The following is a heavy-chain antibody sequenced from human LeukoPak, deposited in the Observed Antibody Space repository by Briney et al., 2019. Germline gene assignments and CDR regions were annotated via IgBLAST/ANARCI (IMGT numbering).Heavy chain of an antibody. D-gene: IGHD1-26*01. CDR1: GGSISSYY. Sequence: SETLSLTCTVSGGSISSYYWSWIRQPAGKGLEWIGRIYTSGSTNYNPSLKSRVTISVDTSKNQFSLKLSSVTAADTAVYYCARHARGWELPHFDYWGQGTLVTVSS. J-gene: IGHJ4*02. CDR3: ARHARGWELPHFDY. CDR2: IYTSGST. V-gene: IGHV4-4*07.